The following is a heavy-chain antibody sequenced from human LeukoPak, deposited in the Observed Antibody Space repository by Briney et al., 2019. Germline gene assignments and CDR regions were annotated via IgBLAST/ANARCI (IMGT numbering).Heavy chain of an antibody. D-gene: IGHD6-13*01. CDR2: IHHSGST. V-gene: IGHV4-34*01. Sequence: PSETLSLTCAVYGGSFSDYYWSWIRQPPGKVLEWDGEIHHSGSTNYNPSLKSRVTISVDTSKSQFSLKLSSVTAADTAVYYCARCPIGSSWYSGAFDIWGQGTMVTVSS. CDR1: GGSFSDYY. CDR3: ARCPIGSSWYSGAFDI. J-gene: IGHJ3*02.